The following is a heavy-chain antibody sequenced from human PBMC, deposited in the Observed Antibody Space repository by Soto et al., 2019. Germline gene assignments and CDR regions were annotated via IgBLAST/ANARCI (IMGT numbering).Heavy chain of an antibody. Sequence: PGGSLRLSCAASGFTFSSYGMHWVRQAPGKGLEWVAVIWYDGSNKYYADSVKGRFTISRDNSKNTLYLQMNSLRAEDTAVYYCARGYYDSSGYTTLDYWGQGTLVTVSS. CDR1: GFTFSSYG. CDR2: IWYDGSNK. CDR3: ARGYYDSSGYTTLDY. V-gene: IGHV3-33*01. J-gene: IGHJ4*02. D-gene: IGHD3-22*01.